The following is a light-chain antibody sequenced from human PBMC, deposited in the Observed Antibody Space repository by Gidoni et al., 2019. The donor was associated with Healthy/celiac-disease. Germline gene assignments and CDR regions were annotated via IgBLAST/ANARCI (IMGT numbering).Light chain of an antibody. CDR3: CSHTGYMWV. J-gene: IGLJ3*02. CDR1: SSDVANYDL. V-gene: IGLV2-23*01. Sequence: QSALTQPASVSGSPGQSITISCTGGSSDVANYDLVSWYQQHPGKGPKLIIYQATKRPSGVSNRFSGSKSDNTASLTISGLQAEDEADYFCCSHTGYMWVFGGGTKVTVL. CDR2: QAT.